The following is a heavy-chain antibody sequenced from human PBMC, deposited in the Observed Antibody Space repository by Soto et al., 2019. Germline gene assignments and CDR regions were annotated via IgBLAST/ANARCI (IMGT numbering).Heavy chain of an antibody. CDR1: GYTFTSYY. CDR2: INPSGGST. CDR3: AREGKLGATTYGMDV. Sequence: GASVKVSCKASGYTFTSYYMHWVRQAPGQGLEWMGIINPSGGSTSYAQKFQGRVTMTRDTSTSTVYMELSSLRSEDTAVYYCAREGKLGATTYGMDVWGQGTTVTVSS. D-gene: IGHD5-12*01. J-gene: IGHJ6*01. V-gene: IGHV1-46*01.